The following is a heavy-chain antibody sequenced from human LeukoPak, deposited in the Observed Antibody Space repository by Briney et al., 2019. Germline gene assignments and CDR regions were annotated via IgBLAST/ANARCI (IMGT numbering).Heavy chain of an antibody. CDR3: AKDARRTSGWYFFDY. CDR2: ISGSGGST. V-gene: IGHV3-23*01. Sequence: GGSLRLSCAASGFAFSSYTMTWVRQAPGKGLEWVSAISGSGGSTYYADSVKGRFTISRDNSKNTLFLQMNSLRAVDTAVYYCAKDARRTSGWYFFDYWGQGTLVTVSS. CDR1: GFAFSSYT. J-gene: IGHJ4*02. D-gene: IGHD6-19*01.